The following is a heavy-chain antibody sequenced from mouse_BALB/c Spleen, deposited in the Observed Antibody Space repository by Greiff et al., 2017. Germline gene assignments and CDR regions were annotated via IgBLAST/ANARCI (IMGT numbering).Heavy chain of an antibody. CDR3: ARRWLQGAMDY. CDR1: GFTFSSFG. J-gene: IGHJ4*01. D-gene: IGHD2-3*01. Sequence: DVMLVESGGGLVQPGGSRKLSCAASGFTFSSFGMHWVRQAPEKGLEWVAYISSGSSTIYYADTVKGRFTISRDNPKNTLFLQMTSLRSEDTAMYYCARRWLQGAMDYWGQGTSVTVSS. CDR2: ISSGSSTI. V-gene: IGHV5-17*02.